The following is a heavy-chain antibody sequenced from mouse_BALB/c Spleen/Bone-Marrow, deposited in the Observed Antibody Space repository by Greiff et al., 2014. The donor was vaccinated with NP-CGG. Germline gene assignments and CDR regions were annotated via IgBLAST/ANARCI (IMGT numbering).Heavy chain of an antibody. V-gene: IGHV1-4*01. CDR2: IIPNSGYS. CDR3: TIRYYAMDD. D-gene: IGHD1-1*01. J-gene: IGHJ4*01. CDR1: GYTFTRYT. Sequence: QVQLQQSGAELARPGASVKMSCQASGYTFTRYTMHWEKKRPGQGLEWIGYIIPNSGYSNYNQKFKDKATLTAGKSSSTAYMQLSSLTSEDAAVYYCTIRYYAMDDWGQGTSVTVSS.